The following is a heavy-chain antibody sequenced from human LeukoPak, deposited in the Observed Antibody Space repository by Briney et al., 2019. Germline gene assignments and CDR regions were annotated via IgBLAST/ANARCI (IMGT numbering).Heavy chain of an antibody. V-gene: IGHV4-59*02. Sequence: GSLRLSCAASGFTVSSNYMSWIRQPPGKGLEWIGYIYYSGSTNYNPSLKSRVTISVDTSKNQFSLKLSSVTAADTAVYYCARGTKDIVVVPAADYYYYYMDVWGKGTTVTISS. J-gene: IGHJ6*03. CDR1: GFTVSSNY. CDR3: ARGTKDIVVVPAADYYYYYMDV. CDR2: IYYSGST. D-gene: IGHD2-2*01.